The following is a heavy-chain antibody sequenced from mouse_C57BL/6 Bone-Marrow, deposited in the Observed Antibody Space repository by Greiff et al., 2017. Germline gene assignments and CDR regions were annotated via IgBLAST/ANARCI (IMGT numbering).Heavy chain of an antibody. Sequence: EVKLQESGPGMVKPSQSLSLTCTVTGYSITSGYDWHWIRHFPGNKLEWMGYISYSGSTNYNPSLKSRISITHDTSKNHFFLKLNSVTTEDTATYYCAREGYYDAMDYWGQGTSVTVSS. CDR1: GYSITSGYD. V-gene: IGHV3-1*01. CDR3: AREGYYDAMDY. CDR2: ISYSGST. D-gene: IGHD2-2*01. J-gene: IGHJ4*01.